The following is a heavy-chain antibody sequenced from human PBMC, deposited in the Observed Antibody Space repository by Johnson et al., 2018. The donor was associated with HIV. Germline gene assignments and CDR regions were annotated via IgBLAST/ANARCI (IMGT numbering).Heavy chain of an antibody. Sequence: VQLVESGGGLVQSGGSLRLSCAASGFTFSNHWMHWVRQAPGKGLEWVSVIYSGGRTYYADSVKGRFTISRDNSRNTVYLQMSGLRSEDTAIYYCAREGSGSYQIWGQGTMVTVSS. V-gene: IGHV3-66*02. D-gene: IGHD1-26*01. CDR2: IYSGGRT. J-gene: IGHJ3*02. CDR3: AREGSGSYQI. CDR1: GFTFSNHW.